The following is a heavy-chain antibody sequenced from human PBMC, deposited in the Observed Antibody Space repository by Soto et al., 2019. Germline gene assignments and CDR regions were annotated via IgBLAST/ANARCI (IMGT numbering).Heavy chain of an antibody. Sequence: PVGSLRLSCAASGFTFSSYGMHWVRQAPGKGLEWVAVISYDGSNKYYADSVKGRFTISRDTSKKTLYLQINNMRAENTAGYYCAKDSSGYYFDYWGQGTLVTVSS. CDR2: ISYDGSNK. J-gene: IGHJ4*02. V-gene: IGHV3-30*18. CDR1: GFTFSSYG. CDR3: AKDSSGYYFDY. D-gene: IGHD3-22*01.